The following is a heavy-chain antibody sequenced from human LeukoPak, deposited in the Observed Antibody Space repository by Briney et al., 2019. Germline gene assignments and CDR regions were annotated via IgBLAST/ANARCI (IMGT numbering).Heavy chain of an antibody. CDR3: ARGPDAFDI. CDR1: GFTLSNFP. V-gene: IGHV3-7*01. J-gene: IGHJ3*02. Sequence: GGSLRLSCVASGFTLSNFPMSWVRQAPGRGLEWVATIKHDESEKNYVDSVKGRFTISRDNAKNSLYLQMNSLRAEDTAVYYCARGPDAFDIWGQGTMVTVSS. CDR2: IKHDESEK.